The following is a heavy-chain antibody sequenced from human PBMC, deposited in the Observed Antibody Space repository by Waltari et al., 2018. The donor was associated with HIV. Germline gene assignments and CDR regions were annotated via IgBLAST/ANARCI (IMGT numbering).Heavy chain of an antibody. CDR1: GFIFGDYG. J-gene: IGHJ6*02. D-gene: IGHD2-15*01. Sequence: QVQLVESGGGVVHPGRSLRLSCGASGFIFGDYGMHWVRQASGRGLERVAAIWNDGNNKYYVDSVKGRFTISRDNSKNTLYLDMNSLRADDTAVYYCARVSPDCSGGSCYYHGMDVWGRGTTVTVSS. CDR2: IWNDGNNK. CDR3: ARVSPDCSGGSCYYHGMDV. V-gene: IGHV3-33*01.